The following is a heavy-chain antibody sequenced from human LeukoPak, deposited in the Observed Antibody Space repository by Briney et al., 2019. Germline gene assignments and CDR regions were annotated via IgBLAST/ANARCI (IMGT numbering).Heavy chain of an antibody. V-gene: IGHV4-59*01. CDR1: GGSIRSYY. CDR2: IYYSGST. D-gene: IGHD6-13*01. J-gene: IGHJ4*02. Sequence: SETLSLTCTVSGGSIRSYYWSWIRQPPGKGLEWIGYIYYSGSTNYNPSLKSRVTISLDTSKNQFSLKLSSVTAADTAVYYCARGVVAAAGRTFDFWGQGTLVTVSS. CDR3: ARGVVAAAGRTFDF.